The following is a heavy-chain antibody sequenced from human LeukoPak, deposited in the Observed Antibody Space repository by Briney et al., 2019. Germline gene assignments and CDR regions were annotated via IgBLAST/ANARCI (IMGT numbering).Heavy chain of an antibody. CDR1: GFTFSSYG. Sequence: GGSLRLSCAASGFTFSSYGMHWVRQAPGKGLEWVAVIWYDGSNKYYADSVKGRFTISRDNSKNTLYLQMNSLGAEDTAVYYCAKDSEAWWFDPWGQGTLGTGSS. CDR3: AKDSEAWWFDP. CDR2: IWYDGSNK. J-gene: IGHJ5*02. V-gene: IGHV3-33*06.